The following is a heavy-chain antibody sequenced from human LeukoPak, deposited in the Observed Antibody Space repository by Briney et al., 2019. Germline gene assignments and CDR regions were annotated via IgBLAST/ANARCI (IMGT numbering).Heavy chain of an antibody. CDR2: IKQDGSEQ. CDR1: GFTFSAFW. J-gene: IGHJ4*02. CDR3: ARVYYYETSGYYPDLFDF. Sequence: GGSLRLSCAASGFTFSAFWMSWVRQAPGKGLEGVANIKQDGSEQYYVDSVKGRFTISRDNARNSLYLQMNSLRAEDTAVYYCARVYYYETSGYYPDLFDFWGQGTLVTVSS. D-gene: IGHD3-22*01. V-gene: IGHV3-7*01.